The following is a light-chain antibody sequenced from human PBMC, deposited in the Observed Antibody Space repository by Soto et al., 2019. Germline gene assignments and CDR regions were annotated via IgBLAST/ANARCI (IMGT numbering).Light chain of an antibody. CDR3: QHYDSLPPT. V-gene: IGKV1-33*01. CDR1: QDISNY. Sequence: DVQMTQSPSSLSASVGDRVTITCQASQDISNYLSWYQQKPGKAPKLLIYDASNLETGVPSRFSGSGSVTDFTFTISSLHPEDVAAYYCQHYDSLPPTFGQGTKVEIK. J-gene: IGKJ1*01. CDR2: DAS.